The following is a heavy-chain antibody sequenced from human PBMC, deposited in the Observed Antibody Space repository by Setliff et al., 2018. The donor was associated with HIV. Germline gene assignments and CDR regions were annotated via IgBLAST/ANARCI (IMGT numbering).Heavy chain of an antibody. CDR1: GFSFRDFT. V-gene: IGHV3-48*01. CDR3: ARDNSSPYFDY. D-gene: IGHD6-13*01. Sequence: PGGSLRLSCTVSGFSFRDFTMNWVRQAPGKGLEWLSFIGVNDVRIDHADSVKGRFTISGDKAKSSIYLRMNNLRAEDTAIYYCARDNSSPYFDYWGQGTLVTVSS. CDR2: IGVNDVRI. J-gene: IGHJ4*02.